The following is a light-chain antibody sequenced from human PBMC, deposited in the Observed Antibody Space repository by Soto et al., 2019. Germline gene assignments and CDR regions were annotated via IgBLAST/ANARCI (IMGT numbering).Light chain of an antibody. V-gene: IGKV3-15*01. Sequence: EIVMTQSPGTLSVSPGERATLSCRASQSVSSNLAWYQQKPGQAPRLLIYGASTRATGIPARFSGSGSGIQFTLTNSSLQSEDFAVYYCQQYNNWPRTFGQGTKVEIE. CDR2: GAS. CDR3: QQYNNWPRT. J-gene: IGKJ1*01. CDR1: QSVSSN.